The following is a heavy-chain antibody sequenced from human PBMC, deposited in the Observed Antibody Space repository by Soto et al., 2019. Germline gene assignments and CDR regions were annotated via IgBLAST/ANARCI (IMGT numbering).Heavy chain of an antibody. CDR2: IYYSGST. CDR3: ARLLWGSYPSPDAFDI. J-gene: IGHJ3*02. D-gene: IGHD3-16*02. CDR1: GGSISSYY. V-gene: IGHV4-59*08. Sequence: SETLSLTCTVSGGSISSYYWSWIRQPPGKGLEWIGYIYYSGSTNYNPSLKSRVTISVDTSKNQFSLKLSSVTAADTAVYYCARLLWGSYPSPDAFDIWGQGTMVTVSS.